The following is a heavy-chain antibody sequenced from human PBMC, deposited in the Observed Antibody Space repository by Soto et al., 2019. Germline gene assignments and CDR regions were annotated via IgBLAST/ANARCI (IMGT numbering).Heavy chain of an antibody. V-gene: IGHV4-59*01. CDR1: GGSISSYY. Sequence: KASETLSLTCTVSGGSISSYYWSWIRQPPGKGLEWIGYIYYSGSTNYNPSLKSRVTISVDTSKNQFSLKLSSVTAADTAVYYCARDQPYYDFWSGYYGGYYYYYGMDVWGQGTTVTVSS. CDR2: IYYSGST. D-gene: IGHD3-3*01. J-gene: IGHJ6*02. CDR3: ARDQPYYDFWSGYYGGYYYYYGMDV.